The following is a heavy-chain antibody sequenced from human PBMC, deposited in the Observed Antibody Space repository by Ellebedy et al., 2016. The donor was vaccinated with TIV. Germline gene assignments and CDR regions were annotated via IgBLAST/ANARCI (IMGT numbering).Heavy chain of an antibody. J-gene: IGHJ5*02. CDR1: GMTFSSYG. V-gene: IGHV3-33*01. CDR2: IWYDGSIE. D-gene: IGHD6-6*01. CDR3: ARDLGSSSFGGGWFDP. Sequence: GESLKISCAASGMTFSSYGMHWVRQAPGKGLEWVALIWYDGSIEYYADSVKGRFTVSRDNSKNTLSLQMNSLRDEDTAVYYCARDLGSSSFGGGWFDPWGQGTLVTVSS.